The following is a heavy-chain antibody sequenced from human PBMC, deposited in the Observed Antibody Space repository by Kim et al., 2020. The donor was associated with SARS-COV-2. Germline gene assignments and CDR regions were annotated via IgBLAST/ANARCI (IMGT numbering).Heavy chain of an antibody. CDR1: GFTFSSYS. D-gene: IGHD1-26*01. V-gene: IGHV3-21*01. Sequence: GGSLRLSCAASGFTFSSYSMNWVRQAPGKGLEWVSSISSSSSYIYYADSVKGRFTISRDNAKNSLYLQMNSLRAEDTAVYYCATEPESSGYYYYMDVWGKGTTVTVSS. CDR2: ISSSSSYI. CDR3: ATEPESSGYYYYMDV. J-gene: IGHJ6*03.